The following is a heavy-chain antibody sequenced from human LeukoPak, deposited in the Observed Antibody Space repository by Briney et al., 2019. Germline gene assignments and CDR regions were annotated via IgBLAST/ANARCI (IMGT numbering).Heavy chain of an antibody. J-gene: IGHJ4*02. D-gene: IGHD3-22*01. Sequence: SETLSLTCTVSGGSISSGGYYWSWIRQHPGKGLEWIGYIYYSGSTYYNPSLKSRVTISVDTSKNQFSPKLSSVTAADTAVYYCARVIVVVPYFDYWGQGTLVTVSS. CDR1: GGSISSGGYY. V-gene: IGHV4-31*03. CDR2: IYYSGST. CDR3: ARVIVVVPYFDY.